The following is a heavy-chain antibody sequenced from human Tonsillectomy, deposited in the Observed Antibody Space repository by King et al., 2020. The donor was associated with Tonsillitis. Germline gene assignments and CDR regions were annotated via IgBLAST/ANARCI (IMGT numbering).Heavy chain of an antibody. D-gene: IGHD5-18*01. V-gene: IGHV3-30*18. Sequence: VQLVESGGGVVQPGRSLRLSCAASGFTFSSYGMHWVRQAPGKGLEWVAVISYDGSNKYYADSVKGRFTISRDNSKNTLYLQMNSLRAEDTAVYYCANDRRIQLWSTAPYYFDYWGQGTLVTVSS. CDR1: GFTFSSYG. J-gene: IGHJ4*02. CDR3: ANDRRIQLWSTAPYYFDY. CDR2: ISYDGSNK.